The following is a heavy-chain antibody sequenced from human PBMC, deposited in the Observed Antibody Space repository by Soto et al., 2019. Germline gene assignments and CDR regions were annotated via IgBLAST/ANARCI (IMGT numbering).Heavy chain of an antibody. CDR3: ARDRYDILTCYYNVVYYMDV. CDR1: GYTFTSYD. CDR2: MNPNSGNT. D-gene: IGHD3-9*01. V-gene: IGHV1-8*01. Sequence: ASVKVSCKASGYTFTSYDINWVRQATGQGLEWMGWMNPNSGNTGYAQKFQGRVTMTRNTSISTAYMELSSLRSEDTAVYYCARDRYDILTCYYNVVYYMDVWGKGTTVTVSS. J-gene: IGHJ6*03.